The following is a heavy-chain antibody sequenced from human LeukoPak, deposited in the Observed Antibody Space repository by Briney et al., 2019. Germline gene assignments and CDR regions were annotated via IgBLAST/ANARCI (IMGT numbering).Heavy chain of an antibody. CDR3: ARGMGITIFGVVIIQAFDY. Sequence: ASVKVSCKASGYTFTSYGISWVRQAPGQGLEWMGWISAYNGNTNYAQKLQGRVTMTTDTSTSTAYMELRGLRSDDTAVYYCARGMGITIFGVVIIQAFDYWGQGTLVTVSS. D-gene: IGHD3-3*01. J-gene: IGHJ4*02. CDR2: ISAYNGNT. CDR1: GYTFTSYG. V-gene: IGHV1-18*01.